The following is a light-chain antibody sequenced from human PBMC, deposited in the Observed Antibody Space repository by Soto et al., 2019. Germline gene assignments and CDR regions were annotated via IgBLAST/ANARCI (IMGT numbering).Light chain of an antibody. CDR2: EVS. CDR3: SSYIRSSTYV. J-gene: IGLJ1*01. Sequence: QSVLTQPASVSGSPGQSITISCTGTSSDVGGYNYVSWYQQHPGKAPKLMIYEVSHRPSGVSNRFSGSKSGNTASLTISGLQAEDEADYYCSSYIRSSTYVFGNGTKVTV. CDR1: SSDVGGYNY. V-gene: IGLV2-14*01.